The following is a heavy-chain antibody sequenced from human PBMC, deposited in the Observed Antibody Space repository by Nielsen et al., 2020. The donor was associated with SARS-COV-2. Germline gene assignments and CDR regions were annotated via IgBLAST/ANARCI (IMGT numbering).Heavy chain of an antibody. CDR1: GFTFSNYY. CDR2: ISGSGGST. V-gene: IGHV3-23*01. Sequence: GESLKISCPASGFTFSNYYMSWVRQAPGKGLEWVSAISGSGGSTYYADSVKGRFTISRDNSKNTLYLQMNSLRAEDTAVYYCAKAGGSGWYYFDYWGQGTLVTVSS. J-gene: IGHJ4*02. D-gene: IGHD6-19*01. CDR3: AKAGGSGWYYFDY.